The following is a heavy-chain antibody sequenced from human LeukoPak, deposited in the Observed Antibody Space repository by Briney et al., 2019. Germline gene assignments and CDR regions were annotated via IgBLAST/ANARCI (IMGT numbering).Heavy chain of an antibody. Sequence: GGSLTLSCAASGFTLSSYGMSGPPQARGEGLEWVSYIIGSGGITQYADCVKGRFTISRDNSKNTLYLQMNSLRAEDTAVYYCAKDLAKITMVRAVKPLFDYWGQGTLVTVSS. V-gene: IGHV3-23*01. CDR3: AKDLAKITMVRAVKPLFDY. J-gene: IGHJ4*02. D-gene: IGHD3-10*01. CDR1: GFTLSSYG. CDR2: IIGSGGIT.